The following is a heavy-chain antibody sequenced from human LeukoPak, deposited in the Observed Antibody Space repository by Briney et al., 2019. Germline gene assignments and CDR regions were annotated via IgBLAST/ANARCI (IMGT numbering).Heavy chain of an antibody. D-gene: IGHD3-3*01. CDR2: INHSGST. CDR3: ARITYYDFWSGYYRYYYYMDV. V-gene: IGHV4-34*01. CDR1: GGSFSGYY. Sequence: SETLSLTCAVYGGSFSGYYWSWIRQPPGKGLEWIGEINHSGSTNYNPSLKSRVTISVDTSKNQFSLKLSSVTAAETAVYYCARITYYDFWSGYYRYYYYMDVWGKGTTVTVSS. J-gene: IGHJ6*03.